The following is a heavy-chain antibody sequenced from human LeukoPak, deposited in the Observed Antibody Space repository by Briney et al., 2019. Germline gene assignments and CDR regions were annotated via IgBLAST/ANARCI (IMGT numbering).Heavy chain of an antibody. Sequence: GGSLRLSCAASGVTVSSNYMSWVRQAPGKGLEWDSVIYSGGSTYYADSVKGRFTISRGNSKNTLYLQMNSLRAEDTAVYYCARDVYDFWSGSHYGMDVWGQGTTVTVSS. CDR3: ARDVYDFWSGSHYGMDV. CDR2: IYSGGST. J-gene: IGHJ6*02. CDR1: GVTVSSNY. D-gene: IGHD3-3*01. V-gene: IGHV3-53*01.